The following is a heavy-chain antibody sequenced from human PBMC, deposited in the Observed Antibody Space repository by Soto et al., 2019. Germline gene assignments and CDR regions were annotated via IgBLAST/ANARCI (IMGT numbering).Heavy chain of an antibody. CDR3: AKDLHSSWQVDGMDV. CDR2: ISGSGGST. CDR1: GFTFSSYA. D-gene: IGHD6-13*01. Sequence: PGGSLRLSCAASGFTFSSYAMSWVRQAPGKGLEWVSAISGSGGSTYYAGSVKGRFTISRDNSKNTLYLQMNSLGAEDTAVYYCAKDLHSSWQVDGMDVCGQGTTVTVSS. V-gene: IGHV3-23*01. J-gene: IGHJ6*02.